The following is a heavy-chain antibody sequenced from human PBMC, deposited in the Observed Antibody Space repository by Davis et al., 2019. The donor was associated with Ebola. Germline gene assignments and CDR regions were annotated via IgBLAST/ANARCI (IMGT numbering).Heavy chain of an antibody. D-gene: IGHD4/OR15-4a*01. CDR1: GFTFSSFA. CDR2: ISYDGSNK. J-gene: IGHJ4*02. CDR3: AKTAGASYSDY. V-gene: IGHV3-30*04. Sequence: GGSLRLSCAASGFTFSSFAMHWVRQAPGKGLEWVAIISYDGSNKYYADSVKGRFTISRDNSKNTLYLQMNSLRAEDTAVYYCAKTAGASYSDYWGQGTLVTVSS.